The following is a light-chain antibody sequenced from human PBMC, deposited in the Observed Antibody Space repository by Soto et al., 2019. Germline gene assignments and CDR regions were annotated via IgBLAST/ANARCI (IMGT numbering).Light chain of an antibody. Sequence: ELVLTQSPGTLSLSPGEGATLSCRASQSVSSSYLAWYQQKPGQAPRLLIYAASSRATGIRDRFSGSGSGTSCTHTISRLEPEDFALYCGQQYGNSLPFTFGQGTKVEIK. V-gene: IGKV3-20*01. CDR3: QQYGNSLPFT. CDR2: AAS. CDR1: QSVSSSY. J-gene: IGKJ2*01.